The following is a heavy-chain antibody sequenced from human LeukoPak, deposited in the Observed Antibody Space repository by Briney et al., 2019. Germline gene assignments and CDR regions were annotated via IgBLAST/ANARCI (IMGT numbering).Heavy chain of an antibody. CDR1: GASFSNYY. V-gene: IGHV4-34*01. CDR2: INHSGSV. D-gene: IGHD1-1*01. CDR3: ARGGWWDNWNRFDP. J-gene: IGHJ5*02. Sequence: SETLSLTCAVYGASFSNYYWSWIRQPPGRGLEWIGEINHSGSVNYNPSLKSRVAISVDTSKNQFSLKLNSVTAADTAVYFCARGGWWDNWNRFDPWGQGTLVTVFS.